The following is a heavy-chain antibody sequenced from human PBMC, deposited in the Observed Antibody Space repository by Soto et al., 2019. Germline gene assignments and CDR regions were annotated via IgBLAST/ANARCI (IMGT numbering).Heavy chain of an antibody. Sequence: QVQLQESGPGLVKPSQTLSLTCTVSGGSISSGGYYWSWIRQHPGKGLEWIGYIYYRGSTYYNPSLKSRVTITVDTSKHQFSLKLSSGTAAATAVYYCARANVLLWFGELPYYFDYWGQGTLVTVSS. CDR1: GGSISSGGYY. J-gene: IGHJ4*02. V-gene: IGHV4-31*03. CDR2: IYYRGST. CDR3: ARANVLLWFGELPYYFDY. D-gene: IGHD3-10*01.